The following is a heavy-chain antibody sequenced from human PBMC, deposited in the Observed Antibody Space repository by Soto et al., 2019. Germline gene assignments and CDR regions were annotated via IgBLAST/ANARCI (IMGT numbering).Heavy chain of an antibody. CDR1: GGTFSSYA. D-gene: IGHD6-13*01. CDR2: IIPIFGTA. CDR3: ARAVSAAGTSGNWFDP. J-gene: IGHJ5*02. V-gene: IGHV1-69*06. Sequence: ASVKVSCKASGGTFSSYAISWVRQAPGQGLEWMGGIIPIFGTANYAQKFQGRVTITADKSTSTAYMELSSLRSEDTAVYYCARAVSAAGTSGNWFDPWGQGTLVTVSS.